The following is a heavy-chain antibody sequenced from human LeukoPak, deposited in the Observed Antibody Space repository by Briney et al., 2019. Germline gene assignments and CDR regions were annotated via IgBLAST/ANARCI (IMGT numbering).Heavy chain of an antibody. Sequence: PGGSLRLSCAASGFTFSTYWMHWVRQAPGKGLVWVSRINSDGSSTSYADSVKGRFTISRDNAKNTLYLQMNSLRAEDTAVYNCASAEVIQNGMDVWGQGTTVTVSS. CDR3: ASAEVIQNGMDV. CDR2: INSDGSST. D-gene: IGHD3-16*02. V-gene: IGHV3-74*01. CDR1: GFTFSTYW. J-gene: IGHJ6*02.